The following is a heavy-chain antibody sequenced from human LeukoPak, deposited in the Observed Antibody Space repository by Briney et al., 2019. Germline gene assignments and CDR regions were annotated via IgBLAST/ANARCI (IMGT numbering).Heavy chain of an antibody. J-gene: IGHJ4*01. CDR2: VYFSGAT. V-gene: IGHV4-4*07. CDR1: DASVTTYS. Sequence: SETLSLTCTVSDASVTTYSWSWLRQPAGKGLEWIGRVYFSGATKYNPSLKSRVTISADTSKNQFSLKLPSVTAADTAVYYCARDHYGSGSYKAYFDYWGHGIQATVSS. D-gene: IGHD3-10*01. CDR3: ARDHYGSGSYKAYFDY.